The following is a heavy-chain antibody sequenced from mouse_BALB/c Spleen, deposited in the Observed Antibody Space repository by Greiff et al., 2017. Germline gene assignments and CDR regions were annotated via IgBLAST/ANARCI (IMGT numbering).Heavy chain of an antibody. CDR1: GYTFTSYW. Sequence: VKLQQSGAELAKPGASVKMSCKASGYTFTSYWMHWVKQRPGQGLEWIGYINPSTGYTEYNQKFKDKATLTADKSSSTAYMQLSSLTSEDSAVYYCARWVYGNPYYFDYWGQGTTLTVSS. J-gene: IGHJ2*01. D-gene: IGHD2-1*01. CDR2: INPSTGYT. CDR3: ARWVYGNPYYFDY. V-gene: IGHV1-7*01.